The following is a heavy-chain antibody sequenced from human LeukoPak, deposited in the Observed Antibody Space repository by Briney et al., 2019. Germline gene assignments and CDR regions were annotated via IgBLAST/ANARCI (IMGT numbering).Heavy chain of an antibody. Sequence: ASVKVSCKASGYTFTGYYMHWVRQAPGQGLEWMGWINPSSGGTNYAQKFQGRVTMTRDTSISTAYMELSRLRSDDTAVYYCARLLWFGETHFDYWGQGTLVTVSS. J-gene: IGHJ4*02. CDR2: INPSSGGT. V-gene: IGHV1-2*02. CDR3: ARLLWFGETHFDY. D-gene: IGHD3-10*01. CDR1: GYTFTGYY.